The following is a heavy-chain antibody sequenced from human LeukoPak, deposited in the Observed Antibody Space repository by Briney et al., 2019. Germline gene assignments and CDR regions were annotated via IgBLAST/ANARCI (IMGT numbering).Heavy chain of an antibody. Sequence: GGSLRLSCAASGFTFSSYAMSWVRQAPGKGLEWVSVISASGDITYYADSVKGRFTISRDNSKNTLYLQMNSLRAEDTAVYYCAKGPYTSGSYYGQDYWGQGTLVTVSS. J-gene: IGHJ4*02. CDR2: ISASGDIT. CDR3: AKGPYTSGSYYGQDY. D-gene: IGHD3-10*01. CDR1: GFTFSSYA. V-gene: IGHV3-23*01.